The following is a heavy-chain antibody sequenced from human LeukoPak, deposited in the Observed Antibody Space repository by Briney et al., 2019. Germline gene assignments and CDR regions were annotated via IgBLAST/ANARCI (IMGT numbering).Heavy chain of an antibody. D-gene: IGHD3-9*01. V-gene: IGHV3-74*01. CDR3: VRGADTGYSSDS. Sequence: GGSLRLSCVASGFTFGRYWMHWVRQAPGKGLVWVSRINSDRRSTNYADSVKGRFSISRDNAENTLYLQMNSLRVEDTAVYYCVRGADTGYSSDSWGQGTLVTVSS. J-gene: IGHJ4*02. CDR1: GFTFGRYW. CDR2: INSDRRST.